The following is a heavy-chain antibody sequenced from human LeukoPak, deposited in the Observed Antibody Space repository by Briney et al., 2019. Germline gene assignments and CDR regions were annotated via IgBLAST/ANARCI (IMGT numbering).Heavy chain of an antibody. Sequence: QPGGSLRLSCAASGFTFSDHYMDWVRQAPGKGLEWVGRIRNKANSYTTEYAASVKGRFTISRDDSKNSLYLQMNSLKTEDTAVYYCARDARATGTTYSYSGMDVWGQGTTVTVSS. CDR3: ARDARATGTTYSYSGMDV. V-gene: IGHV3-72*01. J-gene: IGHJ6*02. CDR1: GFTFSDHY. D-gene: IGHD4-17*01. CDR2: IRNKANSYTT.